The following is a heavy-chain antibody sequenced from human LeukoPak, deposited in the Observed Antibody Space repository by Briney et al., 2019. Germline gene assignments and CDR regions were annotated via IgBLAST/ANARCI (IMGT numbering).Heavy chain of an antibody. Sequence: ASVKVSCKVSGYTLTELSMHWVRQAPGQGLEWMGIINPSGGSTSYAQKFQGRVTMTRDTSTSTVYMELSSLRSEDTAVYYCARSDSSGSHPAFDYWGQGTLVTVPS. CDR1: GYTLTELS. J-gene: IGHJ4*02. CDR3: ARSDSSGSHPAFDY. CDR2: INPSGGST. V-gene: IGHV1-46*01. D-gene: IGHD3-22*01.